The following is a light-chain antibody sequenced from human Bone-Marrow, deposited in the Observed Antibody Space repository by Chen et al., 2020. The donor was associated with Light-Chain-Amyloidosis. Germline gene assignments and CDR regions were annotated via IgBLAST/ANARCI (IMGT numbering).Light chain of an antibody. V-gene: IGKV1-39*01. CDR1: QNIMSY. CDR2: AVS. J-gene: IGKJ4*01. Sequence: DIQMTQSPPSLSASVGDRVSVTCRASQNIMSYLHWYQQMPGKAPKLLIYAVSHLQNGVPSRFSGSASGTDFTLTISSLQHEDFATYFCLQTFHPPLTFGGGTKVEIK. CDR3: LQTFHPPLT.